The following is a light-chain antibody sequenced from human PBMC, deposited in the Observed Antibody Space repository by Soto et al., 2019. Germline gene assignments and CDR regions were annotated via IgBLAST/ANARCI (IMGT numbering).Light chain of an antibody. Sequence: DIQMTQSPSTLSASVGHRVTITCRASQSISSWLAWYQQKPGTAPKLLISQASSLESGVPSRCSGSGGETEFTSTISRQRADDFAIYYYQDYSTASWTFGQGTRLEIK. CDR3: QDYSTASWT. CDR1: QSISSW. V-gene: IGKV1-5*03. CDR2: QAS. J-gene: IGKJ5*01.